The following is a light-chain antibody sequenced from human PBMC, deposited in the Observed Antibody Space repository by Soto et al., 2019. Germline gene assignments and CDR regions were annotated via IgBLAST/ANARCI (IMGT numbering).Light chain of an antibody. Sequence: DIQMTQSPSTLSASVGDRVTITCRASQSISSWLAWYQQKPGKAPNLLIFSASGLERGVPSRFSGCGSGTEFTPANSGPQPDDFATDYGQEYNGNSGLTFGGGTKVEIK. CDR1: QSISSW. V-gene: IGKV1-5*03. CDR2: SAS. J-gene: IGKJ4*01. CDR3: QEYNGNSGLT.